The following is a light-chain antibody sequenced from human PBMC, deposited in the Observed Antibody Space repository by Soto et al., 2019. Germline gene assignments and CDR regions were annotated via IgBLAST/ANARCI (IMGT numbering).Light chain of an antibody. Sequence: EIVMTQSPATLSVSPGERATLSCRASQSVSSNLAWYQQKTGQTPRLLIYIASNRAPGIPDRFSGSGSGTHFTLTISRVEPEDFAVYYCQQYGSSPWTFGQGTKVEIK. V-gene: IGKV3-20*01. CDR2: IAS. CDR1: QSVSSN. J-gene: IGKJ1*01. CDR3: QQYGSSPWT.